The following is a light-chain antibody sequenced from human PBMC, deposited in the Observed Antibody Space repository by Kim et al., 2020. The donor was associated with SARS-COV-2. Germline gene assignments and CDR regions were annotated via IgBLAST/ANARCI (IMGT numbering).Light chain of an antibody. V-gene: IGLV3-1*01. J-gene: IGLJ2*01. Sequence: SYELTQPPSMSESPGQTANITCSGDKLGDKYICWYQQKPGQSPVLVIFQDNNRPSGVPERFSGSNSGNTATLTIGGTQAMDEADYYCQAWDSGTAVFGGGTQLTVL. CDR1: KLGDKY. CDR2: QDN. CDR3: QAWDSGTAV.